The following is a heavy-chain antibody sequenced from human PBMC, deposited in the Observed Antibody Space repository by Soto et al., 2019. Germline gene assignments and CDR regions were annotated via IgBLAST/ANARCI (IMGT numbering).Heavy chain of an antibody. CDR1: GYTFTSYG. D-gene: IGHD3-10*01. CDR3: ARDRRGWFGDSWFDP. Sequence: ALVKVSCKASGYTFTSYGISWVRQAPGQGLEWMGWISAYNGNTNSAQKLQGRVTMTTDTSTSTAYMELRSLRSDDTAVYYCARDRRGWFGDSWFDPWGQGTLVTVSS. V-gene: IGHV1-18*01. J-gene: IGHJ5*02. CDR2: ISAYNGNT.